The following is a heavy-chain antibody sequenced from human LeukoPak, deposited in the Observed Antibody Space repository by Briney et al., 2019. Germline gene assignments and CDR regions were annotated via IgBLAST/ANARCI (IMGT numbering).Heavy chain of an antibody. J-gene: IGHJ4*02. CDR2: ISAYNGNT. CDR1: GYTFTSYG. Sequence: ASVKVSCKASGYTFTSYGIGWLRQAPGQGLEWMGCISAYNGNTNYAQKLQGRVTMTTDTSTSTAYMELRSLRSDDTAMYYCARDSPSIFGMVIWYFDYWGQGTLVTVSS. D-gene: IGHD3-3*01. CDR3: ARDSPSIFGMVIWYFDY. V-gene: IGHV1-18*01.